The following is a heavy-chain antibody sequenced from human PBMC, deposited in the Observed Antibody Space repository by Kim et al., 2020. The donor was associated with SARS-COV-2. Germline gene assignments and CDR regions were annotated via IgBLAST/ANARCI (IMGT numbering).Heavy chain of an antibody. J-gene: IGHJ6*02. D-gene: IGHD3-22*01. Sequence: GGSLRLSCAASGFTFSSYSMNWVRQAPGKGLEWVSYISSSSSTIYYADSVKGRFTISRDNAKNSLYLQMNSLRDEDTAVYYCARDMVRRIMIVVVSGGMDVWGQGTTVTVSS. CDR2: ISSSSSTI. V-gene: IGHV3-48*02. CDR3: ARDMVRRIMIVVVSGGMDV. CDR1: GFTFSSYS.